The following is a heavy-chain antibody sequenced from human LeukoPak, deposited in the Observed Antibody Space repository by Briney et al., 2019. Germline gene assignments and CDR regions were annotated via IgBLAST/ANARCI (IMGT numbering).Heavy chain of an antibody. CDR3: AKGGEYYDILTGSSLGY. CDR2: NSGSGGST. D-gene: IGHD3-9*01. CDR1: GFTFSSYA. J-gene: IGHJ4*02. Sequence: GGSLRLSCAASGFTFSSYAMSWVRQAPGKGLEWVSANSGSGGSTYYADSVKGRFTISRDNSKNTLYLQMNSLRAEDTAVYYCAKGGEYYDILTGSSLGYWGQGTLVTVSS. V-gene: IGHV3-23*01.